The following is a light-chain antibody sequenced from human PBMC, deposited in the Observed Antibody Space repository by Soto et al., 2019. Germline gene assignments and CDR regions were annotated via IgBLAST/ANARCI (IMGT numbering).Light chain of an antibody. CDR2: GAS. Sequence: EIVLPQSPGTLSLSPGERATLSGRASQSVSNNYLAWYQQNPGQAPRLLIYGASNRAAGVPDRFGGSGSGTDFTLTISRLEPEDFAVYYCQQYGGSPLTFGGGTKVDIK. CDR3: QQYGGSPLT. CDR1: QSVSNNY. V-gene: IGKV3-20*01. J-gene: IGKJ4*01.